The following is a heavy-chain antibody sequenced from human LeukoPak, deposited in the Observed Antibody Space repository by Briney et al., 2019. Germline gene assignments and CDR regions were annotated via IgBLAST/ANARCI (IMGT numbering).Heavy chain of an antibody. V-gene: IGHV1-2*02. Sequence: ASVKLSCTASGYTFTGYYMHWVRQAPGKGLEWMGWINPNSGGTSYAQKFQGRVTMTRDTSVTTAYMELSRLRSDDTAVYYCARYSGYDEPFEYWGQGTLVTVSS. D-gene: IGHD5-12*01. CDR1: GYTFTGYY. J-gene: IGHJ4*02. CDR2: INPNSGGT. CDR3: ARYSGYDEPFEY.